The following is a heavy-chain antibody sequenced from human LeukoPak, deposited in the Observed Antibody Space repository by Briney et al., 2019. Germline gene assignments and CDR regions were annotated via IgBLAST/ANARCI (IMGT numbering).Heavy chain of an antibody. J-gene: IGHJ4*02. Sequence: ASVKVSCKASGYPFTDYGIGWVRQAPGQGLEWMGWINPNSGGTNYAQKFQGRVTMTRDTSISTAYMELSRLRSDDTAVYYCASEISSSPLDYWGQGTLVTVSS. CDR2: INPNSGGT. D-gene: IGHD6-6*01. CDR1: GYPFTDYG. CDR3: ASEISSSPLDY. V-gene: IGHV1-2*02.